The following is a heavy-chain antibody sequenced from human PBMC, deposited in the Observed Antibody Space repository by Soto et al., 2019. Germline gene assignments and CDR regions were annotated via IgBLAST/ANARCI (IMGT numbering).Heavy chain of an antibody. CDR1: GFTFSTYA. CDR3: ARSFSRGWYYFDY. Sequence: SLRLSCASSGFTFSTYAMSWVRQAPGKGLEWVSAISGSGGSTYYADSVEGRFTISRDNSKNTLSLQMNSLRAEDTAVYYCARSFSRGWYYFDYWGQGTLVTVSS. V-gene: IGHV3-23*01. D-gene: IGHD6-19*01. CDR2: ISGSGGST. J-gene: IGHJ4*02.